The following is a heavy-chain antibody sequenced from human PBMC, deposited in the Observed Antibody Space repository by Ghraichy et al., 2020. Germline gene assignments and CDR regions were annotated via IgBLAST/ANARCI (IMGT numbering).Heavy chain of an antibody. CDR3: ARSRRYHDAFDI. Sequence: KVSCAASGFTVSSNYMSWVRQAPGKGLEWVSVIYSGGSTYYADSVKGRFTISRHNSKNTLYLQMKRLRAEDTAVYYCARSRRYHDAFDIWGQGTMVTVSS. J-gene: IGHJ3*02. CDR1: GFTVSSNY. D-gene: IGHD2-2*01. V-gene: IGHV3-53*04. CDR2: IYSGGST.